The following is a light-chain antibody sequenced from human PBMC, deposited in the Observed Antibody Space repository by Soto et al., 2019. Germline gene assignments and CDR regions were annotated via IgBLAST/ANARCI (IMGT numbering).Light chain of an antibody. CDR2: DAS. Sequence: EIVVTQSPATLSVSPGDRATLPCTASQNVTRSLAWYQQKPGQTPRLLIYDASSRAAGIPDRFNGGGSGTEFTLTISSLQSEDFALYFCQQYDTWWTFGQGTRV. CDR3: QQYDTWWT. CDR1: QNVTRS. V-gene: IGKV3-15*01. J-gene: IGKJ1*01.